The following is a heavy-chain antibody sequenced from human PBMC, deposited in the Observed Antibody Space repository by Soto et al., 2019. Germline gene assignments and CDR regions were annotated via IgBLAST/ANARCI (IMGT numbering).Heavy chain of an antibody. Sequence: SQTLSLTCAISGDSVSSNSAAWNWIRQSPSRGLEWRGRTYYRSKWYNDYAVSVKSRITVNPETSKNQFSLQLNSVTPEDTAVYYCLMERGDDYYYYGMDVWGQGTRVTGYS. CDR2: TYYRSKWYN. V-gene: IGHV6-1*01. J-gene: IGHJ6*02. CDR1: GDSVSSNSAA. D-gene: IGHD1-1*01. CDR3: LMERGDDYYYYGMDV.